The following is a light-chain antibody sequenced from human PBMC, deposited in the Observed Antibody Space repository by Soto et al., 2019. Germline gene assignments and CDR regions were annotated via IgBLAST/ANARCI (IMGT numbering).Light chain of an antibody. CDR2: AAS. CDR3: QQSYSLPYT. Sequence: DTQMTQSPSSLSASVGDRVTITCRASQSVGSLLNWFQQKPGKAPKLLIYAASTLQSGAPSRFSGSGAGTDFTLIISSLQPEDSATYYCQQSYSLPYTFGQGTKLEI. V-gene: IGKV1-39*01. CDR1: QSVGSL. J-gene: IGKJ2*01.